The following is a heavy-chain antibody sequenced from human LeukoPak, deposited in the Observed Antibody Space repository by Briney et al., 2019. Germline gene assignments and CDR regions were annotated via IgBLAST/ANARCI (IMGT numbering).Heavy chain of an antibody. V-gene: IGHV3-23*01. CDR3: ARVLFMMVLNDAFDI. Sequence: GGSLRLSCAASGFTFSSYAMSWVRQAPGKGLEWVSAISGSGGSTYYADSVKGRFTISRDNSKNTLYLQMNSLRSEDTAVYYCARVLFMMVLNDAFDIWGQGTMVTVSS. CDR2: ISGSGGST. J-gene: IGHJ3*02. D-gene: IGHD3-22*01. CDR1: GFTFSSYA.